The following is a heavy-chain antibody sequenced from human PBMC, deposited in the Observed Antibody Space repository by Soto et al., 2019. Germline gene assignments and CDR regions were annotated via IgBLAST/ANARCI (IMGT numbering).Heavy chain of an antibody. D-gene: IGHD2-8*02. V-gene: IGHV3-48*03. J-gene: IGHJ6*02. Sequence: EVQLVESGGGLVQPGGSLRLSCAASGFAFSSYEMNWVRQAPGKGLEWVSYISSRGSAIYYADSVKGRFTISRDNAKNSLYLQMNSLRAEDTAVYYCVTGYYYNYVMDVWGQGTTVTVSS. CDR2: ISSRGSAI. CDR1: GFAFSSYE. CDR3: VTGYYYNYVMDV.